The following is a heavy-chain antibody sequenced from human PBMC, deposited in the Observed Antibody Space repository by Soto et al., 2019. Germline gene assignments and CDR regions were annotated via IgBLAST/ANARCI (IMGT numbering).Heavy chain of an antibody. Sequence: GGSLRLSCAASGFTFSSYAMSWVRQAPGKGLEWVSAISGSGGSTYDADSVKGRFTISRDNAKNSLYLQMNSLRAEDTAVYYCATYNWNDSFFDYWGQGTLVTVSS. V-gene: IGHV3-23*01. D-gene: IGHD1-20*01. J-gene: IGHJ4*02. CDR1: GFTFSSYA. CDR3: ATYNWNDSFFDY. CDR2: ISGSGGST.